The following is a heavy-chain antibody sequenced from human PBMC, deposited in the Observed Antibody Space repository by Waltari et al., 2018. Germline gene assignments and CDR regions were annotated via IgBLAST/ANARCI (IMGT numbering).Heavy chain of an antibody. V-gene: IGHV3-30*02. J-gene: IGHJ4*02. CDR2: IVFDGSDK. CDR1: GFTFSNFG. D-gene: IGHD2-2*02. CDR3: AKDAFGNTYLDF. Sequence: QVNLVESGGGVVQPGGSLRLSCTTSGFTFSNFGMHWVRQAPGKGLEWVALIVFDGSDKFYADSVRGRFTISRDNSARTLYLDMDSLRLDDTAMYYCAKDAFGNTYLDFWGQGTLVTVSS.